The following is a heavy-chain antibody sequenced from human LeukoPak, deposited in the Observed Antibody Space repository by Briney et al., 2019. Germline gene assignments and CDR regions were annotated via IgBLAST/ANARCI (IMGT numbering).Heavy chain of an antibody. CDR3: AHYGDYRFLYYFDY. Sequence: SGPTLVNPTQTLTLTCTFSGFSLSTSGVGVGWIRQPPGKALEWLALIYWNDNKLYRPSLKSRLTITKDTSNNQVVLTMTNMDPVDTATYYCAHYGDYRFLYYFDYWGQGTLVTVSP. D-gene: IGHD4-17*01. CDR2: IYWNDNK. CDR1: GFSLSTSGVG. J-gene: IGHJ4*02. V-gene: IGHV2-5*01.